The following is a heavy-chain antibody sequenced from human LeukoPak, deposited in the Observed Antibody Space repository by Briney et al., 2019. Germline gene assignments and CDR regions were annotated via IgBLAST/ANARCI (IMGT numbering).Heavy chain of an antibody. D-gene: IGHD4-17*01. J-gene: IGHJ5*02. V-gene: IGHV3-30*18. CDR1: GFTFSSYG. Sequence: GGSLRLSCAASGFTFSSYGMHWVRQAPGKGLEWVAVISYDGSNKYYADSVKGRFTISRDSSKNTLYLQMNSLRAEDTAVYYCAKYYDYGDYGDWFDPWGQGTLVTVSS. CDR3: AKYYDYGDYGDWFDP. CDR2: ISYDGSNK.